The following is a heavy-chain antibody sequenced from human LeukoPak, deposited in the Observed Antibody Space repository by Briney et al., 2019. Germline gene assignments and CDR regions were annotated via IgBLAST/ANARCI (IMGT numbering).Heavy chain of an antibody. D-gene: IGHD3-10*01. J-gene: IGHJ5*02. CDR2: LHTSGST. CDR3: ARGGYYGSGNDFRFDP. CDR1: GGSISSYY. Sequence: PSETLSLTCTVSGGSISSYYWSWIRQPAGEGLEWIGRLHTSGSTNYKPSLKSRVTISVDTSKNQFSLKLSSVTAADTAVYYCARGGYYGSGNDFRFDPWGQGTLVTVSS. V-gene: IGHV4-4*07.